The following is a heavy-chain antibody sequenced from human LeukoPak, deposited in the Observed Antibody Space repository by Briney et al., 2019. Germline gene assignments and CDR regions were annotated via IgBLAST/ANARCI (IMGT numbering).Heavy chain of an antibody. CDR2: IYYSGST. Sequence: SETLSLTCTVSGGSLSSGDYYWRWIRQPPGTGLEWLGYIYYSGSTYYNPSLKSRVTISVDTSKNQFSLKLSSVTAADTAVYYCARDGGSDSSGYHYWGQGTLVTVSS. D-gene: IGHD3-22*01. V-gene: IGHV4-30-4*08. CDR1: GGSLSSGDYY. CDR3: ARDGGSDSSGYHY. J-gene: IGHJ4*02.